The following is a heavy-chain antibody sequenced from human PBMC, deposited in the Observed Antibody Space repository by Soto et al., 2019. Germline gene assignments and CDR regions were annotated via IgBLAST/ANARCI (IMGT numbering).Heavy chain of an antibody. CDR3: ATYGNGGSYYDLDY. Sequence: ASVKVSCKASGYTFTSYGISWVRQAPGQGLEWMGWISAYNGNTNYAQKLQGRVTMTTDTSTSTAYMELSNLSSEDTAVYYCATYGNGGSYYDLDYWGQGTPVTVSS. V-gene: IGHV1-18*01. D-gene: IGHD1-26*01. J-gene: IGHJ4*02. CDR1: GYTFTSYG. CDR2: ISAYNGNT.